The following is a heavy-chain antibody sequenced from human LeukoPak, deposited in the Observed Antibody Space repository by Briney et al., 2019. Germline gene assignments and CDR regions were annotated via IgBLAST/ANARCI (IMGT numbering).Heavy chain of an antibody. J-gene: IGHJ4*02. D-gene: IGHD6-13*01. CDR1: GGSISPYY. CDR2: IYYSGST. Sequence: PSETLSLTCVVSGGSISPYYWSWIRQPPGKGLEWIGYIYYSGSTNYNPSLKSRVTISVDTSKNQFSLKLSSVTAADTAVYYCARELLSSWDYWGQGTLVTVSS. CDR3: ARELLSSWDY. V-gene: IGHV4-59*12.